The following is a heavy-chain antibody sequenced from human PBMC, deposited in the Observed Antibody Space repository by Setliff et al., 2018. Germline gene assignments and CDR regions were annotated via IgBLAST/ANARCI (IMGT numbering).Heavy chain of an antibody. V-gene: IGHV1-2*06. CDR1: RYTFNDYY. Sequence: ASVKVSCKAFRYTFNDYYIRWVRQTPGQGLEWMGRINPSSGGTDDAQNLLGRVTMTRDTAISTAYMELSRLTSDDTAVYYCARAEYTSSSLYYYMDVWGKGTTVTVSS. D-gene: IGHD6-6*01. CDR2: INPSSGGT. J-gene: IGHJ6*03. CDR3: ARAEYTSSSLYYYMDV.